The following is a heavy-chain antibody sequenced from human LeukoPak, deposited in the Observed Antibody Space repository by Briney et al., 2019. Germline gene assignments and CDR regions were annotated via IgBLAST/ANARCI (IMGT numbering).Heavy chain of an antibody. V-gene: IGHV3-21*01. CDR1: RFTFSSYS. CDR3: ATSPVYSYGHPYYFDY. Sequence: GGSLRLSCAGSRFTFSSYSMNWDPQAPGKGLEWVSCISSSSSYIYYAVSVKGRFTISRDNATNSLYLQMNSLRAEDTAVYYCATSPVYSYGHPYYFDYWGQGKLVTVSS. CDR2: ISSSSSYI. D-gene: IGHD5-18*01. J-gene: IGHJ4*02.